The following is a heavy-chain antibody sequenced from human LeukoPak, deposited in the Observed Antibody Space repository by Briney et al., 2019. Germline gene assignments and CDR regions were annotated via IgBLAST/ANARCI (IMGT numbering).Heavy chain of an antibody. Sequence: SETLSLTCTVSGYSISSGYYWGWIRQPPGKGLEWIGSIYHSGSTYYNPSLKSRVTISVDTSKNQFSLKLSSVTAADTAVYYCASVAPTMVRGVRTPIYFDYWGQGTLVTVSS. CDR1: GYSISSGYY. J-gene: IGHJ4*02. CDR2: IYHSGST. D-gene: IGHD3-10*01. CDR3: ASVAPTMVRGVRTPIYFDY. V-gene: IGHV4-38-2*02.